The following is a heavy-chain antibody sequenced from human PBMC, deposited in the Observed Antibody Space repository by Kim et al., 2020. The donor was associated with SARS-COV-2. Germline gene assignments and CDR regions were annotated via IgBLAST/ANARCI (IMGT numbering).Heavy chain of an antibody. V-gene: IGHV3-23*01. CDR2: ISGSGGST. Sequence: GGSLRLSCAASGFTFSSYAMSWVRQAPGKGLEWVSAISGSGGSTYCADSVKGRFTISRDNSKNTLYLQMNSLRAEDTAVYYCAKQGTLCPLVSETEGVGVIPNHYGDYECDYYYYGMDVWGQGTTVTVSS. D-gene: IGHD4-17*01. CDR3: AKQGTLCPLVSETEGVGVIPNHYGDYECDYYYYGMDV. J-gene: IGHJ6*02. CDR1: GFTFSSYA.